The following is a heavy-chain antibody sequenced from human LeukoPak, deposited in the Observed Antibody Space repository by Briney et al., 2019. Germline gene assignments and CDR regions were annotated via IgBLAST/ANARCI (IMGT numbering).Heavy chain of an antibody. CDR3: ARAMYNYGSGSYYKKVPDY. V-gene: IGHV3-30-3*01. CDR2: ISYDGSNK. CDR1: GFTFSSYA. D-gene: IGHD3-10*01. Sequence: GGSLRLSCAASGFTFSSYAMHWARQAPGKGLEWVAVISYDGSNKYYADSVKGRFTISRDNSKNTLYLQMNSLRAEDTAVYYCARAMYNYGSGSYYKKVPDYWGQGTLVTVSS. J-gene: IGHJ4*02.